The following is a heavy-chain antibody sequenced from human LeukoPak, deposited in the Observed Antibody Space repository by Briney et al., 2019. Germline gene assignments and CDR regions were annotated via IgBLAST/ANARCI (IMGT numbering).Heavy chain of an antibody. CDR2: IIPILGIA. J-gene: IGHJ4*02. V-gene: IGHV1-69*04. CDR3: AEDSSGSL. CDR1: GGTFSSYA. D-gene: IGHD3-22*01. Sequence: GASVKVSCKASGGTFSSYAISWVRQAPGQGLEWMGRIIPILGIANYAQKFQGRVTITADKSTSTAYMELSSLRSGDTAVYYCAEDSSGSLWGQGTLVTVSS.